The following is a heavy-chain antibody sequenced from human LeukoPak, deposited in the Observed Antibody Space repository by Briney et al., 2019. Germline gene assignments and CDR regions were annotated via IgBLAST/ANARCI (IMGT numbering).Heavy chain of an antibody. CDR3: ARDVDGSGVFDY. CDR2: INAGNGNT. D-gene: IGHD3-10*01. CDR1: GYTITSYA. Sequence: ASVKVSCKASGYTITSYAMHWVRQAPGQRLEWMGWINAGNGNTKYSQKFQGRVTITRDTSASTAYMELSSLRSEDTAVYYCARDVDGSGVFDYWGQGTLVTVSS. V-gene: IGHV1-3*01. J-gene: IGHJ4*02.